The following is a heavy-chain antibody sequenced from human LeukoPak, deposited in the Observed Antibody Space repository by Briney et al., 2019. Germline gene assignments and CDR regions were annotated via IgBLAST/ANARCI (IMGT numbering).Heavy chain of an antibody. V-gene: IGHV1-8*01. CDR1: GYTFTSYD. J-gene: IGHJ5*02. Sequence: GASVKVSCKASGYTFTSYDINWVRQATGQGLEWMGWMNPNSGNTGYAQKFQGRVTMTRNTSISTAYMELSSLRSEDTAVYYCARVALQKGITYYDFWSGYYPNWFDPWGQGTLVTVSS. CDR2: MNPNSGNT. CDR3: ARVALQKGITYYDFWSGYYPNWFDP. D-gene: IGHD3-3*01.